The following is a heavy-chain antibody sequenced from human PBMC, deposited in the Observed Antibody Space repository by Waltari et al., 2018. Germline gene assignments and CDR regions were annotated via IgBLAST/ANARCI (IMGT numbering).Heavy chain of an antibody. CDR1: GGSISSYY. CDR2: IYYSGST. J-gene: IGHJ3*02. Sequence: QVQLQESGPGLVKPSETLSLTCTVSGGSISSYYWSWIRQPPGKGLEWIGDIYYSGSTIYHPCRKSRVTISVGTSKHQFSLKLSAVTAADTAVYYWARDQRPQMARTPWAFDIWGQGTMVTVSA. V-gene: IGHV4-59*01. CDR3: ARDQRPQMARTPWAFDI.